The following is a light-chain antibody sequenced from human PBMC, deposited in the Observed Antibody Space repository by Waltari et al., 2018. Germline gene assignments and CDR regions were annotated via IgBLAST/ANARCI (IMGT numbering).Light chain of an antibody. V-gene: IGKV1-39*01. CDR1: QNIRTY. Sequence: DIQMTQSPSSLSASIGDTITVTCRASQNIRTYLNWYQQKPAKAPKLLIFGASSLPRGVPSRFTGSASGTEFTLTITNLQPDDFATYFCQQSYSTPFTFGPGTKVDIK. CDR2: GAS. CDR3: QQSYSTPFT. J-gene: IGKJ3*01.